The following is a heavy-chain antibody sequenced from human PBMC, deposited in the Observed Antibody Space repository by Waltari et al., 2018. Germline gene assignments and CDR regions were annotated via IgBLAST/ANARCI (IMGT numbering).Heavy chain of an antibody. D-gene: IGHD3-9*01. Sequence: EVQLVESGGGLVQPGGSLRLSCAASAIIFPPLSLTWVRQAPGKGLEWVAYISSTGTTIYYTDSVQGRFTISRTNAQNSLYLQMNSLRAEDTAVYYCAREIRGTGYFPDAFDIWGQGTMVTVSS. CDR2: ISSTGTTI. CDR3: AREIRGTGYFPDAFDI. CDR1: AIIFPPLS. V-gene: IGHV3-48*01. J-gene: IGHJ3*02.